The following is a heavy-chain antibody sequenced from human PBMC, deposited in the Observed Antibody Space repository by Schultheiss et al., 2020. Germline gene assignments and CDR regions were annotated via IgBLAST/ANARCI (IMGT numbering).Heavy chain of an antibody. CDR2: IWYDGSNK. V-gene: IGHV3-33*01. J-gene: IGHJ6*02. CDR1: GFTFSSYG. D-gene: IGHD2-15*01. CDR3: ARDKVVLVAANDDYYFGMDV. Sequence: GGSLRLSCAASGFTFSSYGMHWVRQAPGKGLEWVAVIWYDGSNKYYADSVKGRFTISRDNSKNTLYLQMNSLRAEDTAVYYCARDKVVLVAANDDYYFGMDVWGQGTTVTVSS.